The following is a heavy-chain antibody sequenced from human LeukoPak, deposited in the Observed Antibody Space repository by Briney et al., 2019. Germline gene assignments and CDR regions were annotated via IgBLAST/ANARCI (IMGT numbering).Heavy chain of an antibody. CDR3: ASAPMTTVTNYYFDY. V-gene: IGHV5-51*01. CDR2: IYPGDSDT. Sequence: GESLKISCKGSGYSFTSYWIGWVRQMPGKGLEWMGIIYPGDSDTRYSPSFQGQVTISADKSISTAYLQWSSLKASDTAMYYCASAPMTTVTNYYFDYWGQGTLVTVSS. J-gene: IGHJ4*02. CDR1: GYSFTSYW. D-gene: IGHD4-17*01.